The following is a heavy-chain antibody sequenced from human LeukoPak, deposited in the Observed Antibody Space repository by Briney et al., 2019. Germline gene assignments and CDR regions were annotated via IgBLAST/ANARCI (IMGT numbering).Heavy chain of an antibody. V-gene: IGHV4-59*01. D-gene: IGHD3-10*01. J-gene: IGHJ4*02. CDR1: GGSISSYY. Sequence: SETLSLTCTVSGGSISSYYWSWIRQPPGKGLEWIGYIYYSGSTNCNPSLKSRVTISVDTSKNQFSLKLSSVTAADTAVYYCARGGPITMVRGVPYFDYWGQGTLVTVSS. CDR3: ARGGPITMVRGVPYFDY. CDR2: IYYSGST.